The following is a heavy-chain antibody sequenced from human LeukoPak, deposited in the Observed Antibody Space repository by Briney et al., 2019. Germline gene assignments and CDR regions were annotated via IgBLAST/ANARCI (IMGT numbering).Heavy chain of an antibody. CDR2: INPSGGST. J-gene: IGHJ5*02. Sequence: ASVKVSCKAFGYTFTSYYLHWIRQAPGQGLEWMGIINPSGGSTNYAQKFQGRVTMTRDTSMSTVYMELSSLRSDDTAVYYCARGPPTSSNWFDPWGQGTLDTVSS. V-gene: IGHV1-46*01. CDR3: ARGPPTSSNWFDP. CDR1: GYTFTSYY.